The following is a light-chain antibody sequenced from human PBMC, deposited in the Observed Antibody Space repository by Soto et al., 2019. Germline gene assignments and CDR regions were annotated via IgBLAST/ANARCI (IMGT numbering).Light chain of an antibody. V-gene: IGLV2-11*01. CDR1: SSDVGGYDY. CDR3: CSYAGSYTFYV. Sequence: QSALTQPRSVSGSPGQSVTISCTGTSSDVGGYDYVSWYQHHPGTAPKLMIYDVSMWPSGVPDRFSGSKSGSTASLTISGLQAEDEGDYYCCSYAGSYTFYVFGTGTKLTVL. J-gene: IGLJ1*01. CDR2: DVS.